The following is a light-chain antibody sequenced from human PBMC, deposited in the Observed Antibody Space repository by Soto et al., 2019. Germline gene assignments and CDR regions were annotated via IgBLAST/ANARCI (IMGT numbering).Light chain of an antibody. CDR3: QQYNNWPPKT. V-gene: IGKV3-15*01. CDR2: GAS. CDR1: QSVSSSN. J-gene: IGKJ1*01. Sequence: EVVRSQSPGALSLTPKERATLSCMASQSVSSSNLAWYQQKPGQAPRLLIYGASTRATGIPARFSGSGSGTEFTLTISSLQSEDFAVYYCQQYNNWPPKTVGQGTKVDIK.